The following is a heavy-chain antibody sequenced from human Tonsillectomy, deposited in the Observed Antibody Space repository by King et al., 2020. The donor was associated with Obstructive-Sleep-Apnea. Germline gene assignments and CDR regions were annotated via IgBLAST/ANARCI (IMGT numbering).Heavy chain of an antibody. CDR1: GFSVRSDY. Sequence: VQLVESGGGLVQPGGSLRLSCAASGFSVRSDYMTWVRQAPGKGLEWVSLIYSADSTYYAYSVKGRFTISRHTSNNTLYLQMNSLKTEDTAVYYCTTEIKVRSERDYWGQGTLVTVSS. CDR3: TTEIKVRSERDY. J-gene: IGHJ4*02. D-gene: IGHD3-10*01. V-gene: IGHV3-53*04. CDR2: IYSADST.